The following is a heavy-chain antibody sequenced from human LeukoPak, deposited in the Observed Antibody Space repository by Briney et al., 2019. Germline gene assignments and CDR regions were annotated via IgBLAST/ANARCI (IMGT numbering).Heavy chain of an antibody. J-gene: IGHJ4*02. CDR2: IYYSGST. V-gene: IGHV4-59*11. CDR3: ARYYYDSSGYYSDY. D-gene: IGHD3-22*01. CDR1: VGSISSHY. Sequence: PSETLSLTCTVSVGSISSHYWSWIRQPPGKGLEWIGYIYYSGSTNYNPSLKSRVTISVDTSKNQFSLKLSSVTAADTAVYYCARYYYDSSGYYSDYWGQGTLATVSS.